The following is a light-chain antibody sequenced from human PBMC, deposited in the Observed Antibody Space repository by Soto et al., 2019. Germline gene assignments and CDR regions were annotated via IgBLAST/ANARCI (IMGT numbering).Light chain of an antibody. CDR3: QQYNNWPPTWT. CDR1: QSVSSN. V-gene: IGKV3-15*01. CDR2: GAS. Sequence: EIVMTQSPATLSVSPGERATLSCRASQSVSSNLAWYQQKPGQAPRFLIYGASTRATGIPARFSGSGSGTEFTLTISSLQSEDFAVYYCQQYNNWPPTWTFGQGTKVDNK. J-gene: IGKJ1*01.